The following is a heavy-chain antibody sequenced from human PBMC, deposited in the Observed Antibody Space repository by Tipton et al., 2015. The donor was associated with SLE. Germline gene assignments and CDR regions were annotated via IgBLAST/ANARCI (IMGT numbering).Heavy chain of an antibody. CDR3: ASLGRIQDY. J-gene: IGHJ4*02. Sequence: TLSLTCTVSGGSISGYYWSWIRQPPGKGLDWIGFVYHSGTTGYNPSLSNRLTLSLDTSRNHFSLKLTSVTAADTAIYYCASLGRIQDYWGQGTLVTVSS. CDR1: GGSISGYY. D-gene: IGHD1-26*01. V-gene: IGHV4-59*01. CDR2: VYHSGTT.